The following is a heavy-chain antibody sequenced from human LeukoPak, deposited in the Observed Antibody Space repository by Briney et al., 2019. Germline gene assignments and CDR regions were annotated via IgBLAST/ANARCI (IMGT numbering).Heavy chain of an antibody. CDR3: ARHTISTSPYYYYYTDV. CDR1: GGSISGSSYY. D-gene: IGHD2-2*01. J-gene: IGHJ6*03. CDR2: IYYSGST. Sequence: SETLSLTCTVSGGSISGSSYYWGWIRQPPGKGLEWIGSIYYSGSTYYNPSLKSRVTISVDTSKNQFSLKLSSVTAADTAVYYCARHTISTSPYYYYYTDVWGKGTTVTVSS. V-gene: IGHV4-39*01.